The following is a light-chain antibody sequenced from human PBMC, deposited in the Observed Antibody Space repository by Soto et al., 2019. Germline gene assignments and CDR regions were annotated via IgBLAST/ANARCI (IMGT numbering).Light chain of an antibody. Sequence: EVVLTQSPGTLSLSPGERATLSCRASRTVDGNYLAWYHQKPGQPPRLLIHSASTRAPGIPDRFSASGAGTEFTLTISRLEPEDSAVYYCQQYSASPRTFGPGTKVEIK. J-gene: IGKJ1*01. CDR3: QQYSASPRT. CDR2: SAS. CDR1: RTVDGNY. V-gene: IGKV3-20*01.